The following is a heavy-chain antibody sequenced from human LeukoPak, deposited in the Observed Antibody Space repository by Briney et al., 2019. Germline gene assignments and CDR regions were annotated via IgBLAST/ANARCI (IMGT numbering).Heavy chain of an antibody. J-gene: IGHJ6*02. CDR2: ISSTSSYI. Sequence: GGSLRLSCAASGFTFSNYNFYWVRQAPGKGLEWVSSISSTSSYIYYADSMKGRFAISRDNAKNSLYLQMNSLRAEDTAVYYCARALWSGPVYYGMDVWGQGTTVTVSS. CDR1: GFTFSNYN. CDR3: ARALWSGPVYYGMDV. D-gene: IGHD3-10*01. V-gene: IGHV3-21*01.